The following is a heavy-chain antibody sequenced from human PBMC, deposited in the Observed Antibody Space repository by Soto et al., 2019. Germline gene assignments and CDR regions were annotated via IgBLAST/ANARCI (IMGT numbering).Heavy chain of an antibody. CDR2: VAHDGTSK. Sequence: GGSLRLSCAASGFSFSDHAMHWVRRAPGKGLEWVALVAHDGTSKYYAGSVKGRVTISSDKSSNTLFLQMDSLDTEDTAVYYCARDSRITAIVAEIDLWGRGTLVTVSS. V-gene: IGHV3-30-3*01. CDR3: ARDSRITAIVAEIDL. D-gene: IGHD1-20*01. CDR1: GFSFSDHA. J-gene: IGHJ5*02.